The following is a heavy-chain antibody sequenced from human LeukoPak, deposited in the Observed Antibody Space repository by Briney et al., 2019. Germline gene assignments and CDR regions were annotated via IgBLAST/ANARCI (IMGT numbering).Heavy chain of an antibody. D-gene: IGHD1-1*01. CDR2: MSGSGDST. V-gene: IGHV3-23*01. CDR3: ATTLDWSYFGS. J-gene: IGHJ4*02. CDR1: GFTFGSYP. Sequence: GGSLRLSCAASGFTFGSYPMSWVRQAPGKGLEWVSAMSGSGDSTFYADSVKGRFTISRDNSKNTLFLQMNSLRVEDTAIYYCATTLDWSYFGSWGRGTLVTVSS.